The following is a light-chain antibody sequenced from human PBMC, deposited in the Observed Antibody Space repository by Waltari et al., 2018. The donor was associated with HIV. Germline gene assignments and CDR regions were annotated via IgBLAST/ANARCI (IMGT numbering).Light chain of an antibody. CDR3: QSYDSSLSGWV. Sequence: QSVLTQPPSVSGAPGQRVTISCTGSSSNIGAGYDVHWYQQLPGTAPNLLIYGNSTRPSGVPDRFSGSKSGTSASLSITGLQAEDEADYYCQSYDSSLSGWVFGGGTKLTVL. CDR2: GNS. CDR1: SSNIGAGYD. V-gene: IGLV1-40*01. J-gene: IGLJ3*02.